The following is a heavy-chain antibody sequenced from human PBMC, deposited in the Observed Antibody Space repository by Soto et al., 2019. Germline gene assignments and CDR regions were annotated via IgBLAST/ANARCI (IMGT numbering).Heavy chain of an antibody. Sequence: SETLSLTCAVYGGSFSGYYWSWIRQPPGKGLEWIGEINHSGSTNYNPSLKSRVTISVDTSKNQFSLKLSSVTAADTAVYYCARGDTVWFGRTPILEEHWGQGTLVTVSS. CDR2: INHSGST. J-gene: IGHJ4*02. D-gene: IGHD3-10*01. CDR3: ARGDTVWFGRTPILEEH. CDR1: GGSFSGYY. V-gene: IGHV4-34*01.